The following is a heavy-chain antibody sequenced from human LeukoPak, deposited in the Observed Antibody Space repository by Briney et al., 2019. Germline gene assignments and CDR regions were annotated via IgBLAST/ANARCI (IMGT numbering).Heavy chain of an antibody. V-gene: IGHV1-18*01. CDR1: GYTFTSYG. Sequence: ASVKVSCKASGYTFTSYGISWVRQAPGQGLEWMGWISAYNGNTNYAQKLQGRVTMTTDTSTSTAYMELRSLRSDDTAVYYCARGPKTFTSIVDAFDIWGQGTMVTVSS. D-gene: IGHD1-26*01. J-gene: IGHJ3*02. CDR3: ARGPKTFTSIVDAFDI. CDR2: ISAYNGNT.